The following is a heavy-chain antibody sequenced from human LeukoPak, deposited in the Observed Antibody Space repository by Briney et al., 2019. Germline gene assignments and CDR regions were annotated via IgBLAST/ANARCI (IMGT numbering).Heavy chain of an antibody. Sequence: ASVKVSCTASGYTFTNNYLHWVRQAPGQGLEWMGWISAYNGNTNYAQKLQGRVTMTTDTSTSTAYMELRSLRSDDTAVYYCARDLGSYYYDSSGYYGAADAFDIWGQGTMVTVSS. D-gene: IGHD3-22*01. CDR2: ISAYNGNT. J-gene: IGHJ3*02. CDR3: ARDLGSYYYDSSGYYGAADAFDI. V-gene: IGHV1-18*04. CDR1: GYTFTNNY.